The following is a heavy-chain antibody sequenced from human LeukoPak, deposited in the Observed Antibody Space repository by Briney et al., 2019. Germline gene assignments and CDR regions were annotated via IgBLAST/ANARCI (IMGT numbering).Heavy chain of an antibody. CDR2: INHSGGT. D-gene: IGHD3-3*01. J-gene: IGHJ6*02. CDR3: ARGRYYDFWSGYSEYYYGMDV. Sequence: SETLSLTCAVYGGSFSGYYWSWIRQPPGKGLEWIGEINHSGGTNYNPSLKSRVTISVDTSKNQFSLKLSSVTAADTAVYYCARGRYYDFWSGYSEYYYGMDVWGQGTTVTVSS. CDR1: GGSFSGYY. V-gene: IGHV4-34*01.